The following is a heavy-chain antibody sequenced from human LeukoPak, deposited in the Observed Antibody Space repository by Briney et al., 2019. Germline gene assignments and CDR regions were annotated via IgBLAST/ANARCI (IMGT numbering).Heavy chain of an antibody. CDR1: GFTFSSYS. Sequence: PGGSLRLSCAASGFTFSSYSMNWVRQAPGKGLEWVSYISSSSSTIYYADSVKGRFTISKDNAKNTVYLQLNNLRAEGTAVYYCVSFYETYWGRGTLVTVSS. CDR3: VSFYETY. D-gene: IGHD2-2*01. V-gene: IGHV3-48*04. CDR2: ISSSSSTI. J-gene: IGHJ4*02.